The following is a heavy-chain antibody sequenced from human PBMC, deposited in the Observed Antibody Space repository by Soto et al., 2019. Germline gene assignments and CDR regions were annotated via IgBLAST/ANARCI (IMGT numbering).Heavy chain of an antibody. Sequence: EVQLVESGGGLIQPGGSLRLSCAASGFAVSSKYMTWVRQAPGKGLEWVSVIYGGGTTYYADSVKGRFTIFRDTSKNSLYLQMNCLRAEDTAVYYCVQTTGWPGFDFWGQGTLVTVSS. D-gene: IGHD6-19*01. CDR1: GFAVSSKY. CDR2: IYGGGTT. V-gene: IGHV3-53*01. J-gene: IGHJ4*02. CDR3: VQTTGWPGFDF.